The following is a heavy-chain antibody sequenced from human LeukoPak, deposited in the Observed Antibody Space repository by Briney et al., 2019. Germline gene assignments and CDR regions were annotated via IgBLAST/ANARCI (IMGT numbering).Heavy chain of an antibody. J-gene: IGHJ4*02. D-gene: IGHD3-10*01. CDR3: AKASLRTTESYVFLWFGELLHWGLDY. CDR1: GFTFSSYG. CDR2: ISYDGSNK. Sequence: GGSLRLSCAASGFTFSSYGMHWVRQAPGKGLEWVAVISYDGSNKYYADSVKGRFTISRDNSKNTLYLQMNSLRAEDTAVYYCAKASLRTTESYVFLWFGELLHWGLDYWGQGTLVTVSS. V-gene: IGHV3-30*18.